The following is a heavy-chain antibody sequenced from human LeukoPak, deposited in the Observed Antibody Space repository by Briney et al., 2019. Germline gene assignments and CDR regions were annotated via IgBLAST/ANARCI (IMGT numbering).Heavy chain of an antibody. J-gene: IGHJ4*02. CDR3: AKGGGYYFDY. CDR1: GFTFTAYP. D-gene: IGHD2-15*01. CDR2: FGNSGAA. V-gene: IGHV3-23*01. Sequence: PGGSLRLSCAASGFTFTAYPMRWVRQAPGKGLEWVSTFGNSGAAVYADSVKGRFTISRDTSRNTLFLQMNSLTAEDTAVYFCAKGGGYYFDYWGQGTPVTVSS.